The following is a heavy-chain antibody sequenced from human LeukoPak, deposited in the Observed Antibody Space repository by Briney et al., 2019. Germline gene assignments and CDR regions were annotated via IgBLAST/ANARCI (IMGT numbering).Heavy chain of an antibody. CDR1: GYTFTSYG. D-gene: IGHD3-3*01. CDR2: ISAYNGNT. V-gene: IGHV1-18*01. CDR3: ARTLISRYDFWSGYYAP. J-gene: IGHJ5*02. Sequence: GASVKVSCKASGYTFTSYGISWVRQAPGQGLEWMGWISAYNGNTNYAQKLQGRVTMTTDTSTSTAYMELRSLRSDDTAVYYCARTLISRYDFWSGYYAPWGQGTLVTVSS.